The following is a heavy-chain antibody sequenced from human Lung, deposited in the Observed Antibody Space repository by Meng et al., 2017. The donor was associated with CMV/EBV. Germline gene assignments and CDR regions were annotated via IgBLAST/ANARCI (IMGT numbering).Heavy chain of an antibody. CDR2: IYHSGGT. Sequence: QVQLRESGPALVKPSETLSLTCAVSGDSITNHNWWSWVRQPPGKGLEWIGEIYHSGGTNYNPSLRGRVTISLDKSKNQFSLTLRSVTAADTAVYYCARDPYATGWAGWGQGTLVTVSS. V-gene: IGHV4-4*02. CDR1: GDSITNHNW. CDR3: ARDPYATGWAG. D-gene: IGHD6-19*01. J-gene: IGHJ4*02.